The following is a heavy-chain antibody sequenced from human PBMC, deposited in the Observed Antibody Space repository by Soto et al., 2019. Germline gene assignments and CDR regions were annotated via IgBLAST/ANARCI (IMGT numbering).Heavy chain of an antibody. CDR3: TTVRCGGSCYSYYYYYMDV. V-gene: IGHV3-15*01. J-gene: IGHJ6*03. Sequence: GGSLRLSCAASGFTFSNAWMSWVRQAPGKGLEWVGRIKSKTDGGTTDYAAPVKGRFTISRDDSKNTLYLQMNSLKTEDTAVYYCTTVRCGGSCYSYYYYYMDVWGKGTTVTVSS. CDR1: GFTFSNAW. CDR2: IKSKTDGGTT. D-gene: IGHD2-15*01.